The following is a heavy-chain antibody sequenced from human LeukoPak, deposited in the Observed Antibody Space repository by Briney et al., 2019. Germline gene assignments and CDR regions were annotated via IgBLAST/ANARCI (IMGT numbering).Heavy chain of an antibody. V-gene: IGHV4-30-2*01. Sequence: SETLSLTCAVSGGSISSGGYSWGWIRQPPGKGLEWIGYIYHSGSTYYNPSLKSRATISVDRSKNQFSLKLSSVTAADAAVYYCARGGGDYGYFDYWGQGTPVTVSS. D-gene: IGHD2-21*01. CDR3: ARGGGDYGYFDY. J-gene: IGHJ4*02. CDR2: IYHSGST. CDR1: GGSISSGGYS.